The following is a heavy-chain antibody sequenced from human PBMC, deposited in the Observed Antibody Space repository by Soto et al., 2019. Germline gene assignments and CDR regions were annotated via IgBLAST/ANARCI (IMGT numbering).Heavy chain of an antibody. CDR2: ISTYNGNT. D-gene: IGHD3-16*01. J-gene: IGHJ6*02. V-gene: IGHV1-18*01. CDR1: GYTFTSYG. CDR3: AMSYGTGGYYYYYGMDV. Sequence: QVQLVQSGAEVKKPGASVKVSCKASGYTFTSYGISWVRQAPGQGLEWMGWISTYNGNTNYAQKLQGRVTMTTDTSTSTAYMELRSLRSDDTAVYYCAMSYGTGGYYYYYGMDVWGQGTTVTVSS.